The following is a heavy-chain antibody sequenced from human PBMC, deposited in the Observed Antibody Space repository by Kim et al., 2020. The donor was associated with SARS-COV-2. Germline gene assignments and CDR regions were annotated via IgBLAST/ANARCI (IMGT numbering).Heavy chain of an antibody. Sequence: PVKGRFTISRDDSKNTLYLQMNSLKTEDTAVYYCTTDPAPHSLDTAMVNYWGQGTLVTVSS. D-gene: IGHD5-18*01. CDR3: TTDPAPHSLDTAMVNY. J-gene: IGHJ4*02. V-gene: IGHV3-15*01.